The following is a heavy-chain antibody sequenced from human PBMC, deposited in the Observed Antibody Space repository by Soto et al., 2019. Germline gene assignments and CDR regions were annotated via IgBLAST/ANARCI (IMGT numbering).Heavy chain of an antibody. V-gene: IGHV3-7*03. Sequence: PXGFLRLSCAASGFTFSNSCVGWVRQAPGKGLEWVANIKEDGSEKDYVDPVKGRFTITRDNAKNSLYLQMNNLRAEDTAVYFCTRKRFGMDVWGQGTTVTVSS. J-gene: IGHJ6*02. CDR3: TRKRFGMDV. CDR1: GFTFSNSC. CDR2: IKEDGSEK.